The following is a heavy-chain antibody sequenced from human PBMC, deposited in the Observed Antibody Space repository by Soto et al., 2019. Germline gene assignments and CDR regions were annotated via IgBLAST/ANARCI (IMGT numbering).Heavy chain of an antibody. CDR3: ARDYTIFGVVMDFDY. CDR1: GYRFTSYA. Sequence: ASVKVSCAACGYRFTSYAMHWVRQAPGQRLEWMGWINAGNGNTKYSQKFQGRVTISRDTSASTAYMELSSLRSEDTAVYYCARDYTIFGVVMDFDYWGQGTLVTVSS. CDR2: INAGNGNT. V-gene: IGHV1-3*01. D-gene: IGHD3-3*01. J-gene: IGHJ4*02.